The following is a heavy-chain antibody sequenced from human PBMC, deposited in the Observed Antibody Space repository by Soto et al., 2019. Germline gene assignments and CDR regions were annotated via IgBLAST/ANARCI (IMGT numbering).Heavy chain of an antibody. J-gene: IGHJ4*02. CDR1: GYTFTGYY. CDR2: INPNSGGT. D-gene: IGHD3-10*01. Sequence: ASVKVSCKASGYTFTGYYMHWVRQAPGQGLEWMGWINPNSGGTNYAQKFQGWVTMTRDTSISTAYMELSRLRSDDPAVYYCARGKGGSGSYSTEDFDYWGQGTLVTVSS. CDR3: ARGKGGSGSYSTEDFDY. V-gene: IGHV1-2*04.